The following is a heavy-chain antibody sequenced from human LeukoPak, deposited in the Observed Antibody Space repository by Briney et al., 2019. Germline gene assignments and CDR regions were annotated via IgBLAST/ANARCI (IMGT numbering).Heavy chain of an antibody. CDR2: IIPIFGTA. V-gene: IGHV1-69*13. Sequence: SVTVSCKASGGTFSSYAISWVRQAPGQGLEWMGGIIPIFGTANYAQKFQGRVTITADESTSTAYMELSSLRSEDTAVYYCARDLISRCGGSCAHSYGMDVWGQGTTVTVSS. CDR3: ARDLISRCGGSCAHSYGMDV. D-gene: IGHD2-15*01. CDR1: GGTFSSYA. J-gene: IGHJ6*02.